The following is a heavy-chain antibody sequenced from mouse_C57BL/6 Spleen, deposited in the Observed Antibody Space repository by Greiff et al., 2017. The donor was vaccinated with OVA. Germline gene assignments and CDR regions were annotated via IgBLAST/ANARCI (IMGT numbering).Heavy chain of an antibody. D-gene: IGHD1-1*01. V-gene: IGHV3-6*01. J-gene: IGHJ1*03. Sequence: VQLQQSGPGLVKPSQSLSLTCSVTGYSITSGYYWNWIRQFPGNKLEWMGYISYDGSNNYNPSLKNRISITRDTSKNQFFLKLNSVTTEDTATYYCAREFITTVVDWYFDVWGTGTTVTVSS. CDR2: ISYDGSN. CDR3: AREFITTVVDWYFDV. CDR1: GYSITSGYY.